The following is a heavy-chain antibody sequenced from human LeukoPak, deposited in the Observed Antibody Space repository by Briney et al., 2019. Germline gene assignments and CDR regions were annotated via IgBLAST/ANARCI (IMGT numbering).Heavy chain of an antibody. D-gene: IGHD2-21*02. CDR3: AREPSGDRIYGMDV. CDR2: IYYSGST. J-gene: IGHJ6*02. Sequence: PSETLSLTCTVSGGSISSYYWSWIRQPPGKGLEWIGYIYYSGSTNYNPSLKSRVTISVDTSKNQFSLKPSSVTAADTAVYYCAREPSGDRIYGMDVWGQGTTVTVSS. V-gene: IGHV4-59*01. CDR1: GGSISSYY.